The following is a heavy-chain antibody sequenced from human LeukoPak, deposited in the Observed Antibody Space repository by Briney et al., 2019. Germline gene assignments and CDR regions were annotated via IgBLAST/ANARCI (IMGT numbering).Heavy chain of an antibody. Sequence: GGSLRLSCVASGFTFSSYGMSWVRQAPGKGLEWVSTIGGSGASTYYADSAKGRFTISRDNSKNTLYLQMNSLRVEDTAVYYCAKEAGYCSGGTCGSEDYWGQGTLVTVSS. V-gene: IGHV3-23*01. CDR2: IGGSGAST. J-gene: IGHJ4*02. CDR1: GFTFSSYG. CDR3: AKEAGYCSGGTCGSEDY. D-gene: IGHD2-15*01.